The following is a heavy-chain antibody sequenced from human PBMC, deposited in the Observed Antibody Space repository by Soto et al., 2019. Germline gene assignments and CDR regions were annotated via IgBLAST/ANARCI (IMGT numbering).Heavy chain of an antibody. V-gene: IGHV3-23*01. Sequence: EVQLLESGGGLVQPGGSLRLSCVASGFTFSRYALTWVRQAPGRWLEWVSSITGSGAGTDYADSVRGRFTISRDNSENTLYLQMNSLRAEDTALYYCARDPNGDYVGAVDDWGQGTLVTVSS. J-gene: IGHJ4*02. CDR1: GFTFSRYA. D-gene: IGHD4-17*01. CDR2: ITGSGAGT. CDR3: ARDPNGDYVGAVDD.